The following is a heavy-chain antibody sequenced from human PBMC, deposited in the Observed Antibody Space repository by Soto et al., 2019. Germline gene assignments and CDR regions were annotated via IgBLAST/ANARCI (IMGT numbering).Heavy chain of an antibody. D-gene: IGHD3-3*01. J-gene: IGHJ6*02. CDR1: GGTFSSYA. CDR2: IIPIFGTA. CDR3: AGETKNTPSNWTITIFGLGYLPQYYYYGMDV. V-gene: IGHV1-69*13. Sequence: GASVKVSCKASGGTFSSYAISWVRQAPGQGLEWMGGIIPIFGTANYAQKFQGRVTITADESTSTAYMELSSLRSEDTAVYYCAGETKNTPSNWTITIFGLGYLPQYYYYGMDVWGQGXTVTVYS.